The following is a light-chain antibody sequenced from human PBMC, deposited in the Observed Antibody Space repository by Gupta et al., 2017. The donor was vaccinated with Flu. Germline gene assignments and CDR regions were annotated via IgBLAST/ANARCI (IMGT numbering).Light chain of an antibody. V-gene: IGKV1-39*01. J-gene: IGKJ1*01. CDR1: LAITKY. Sequence: DIQVTQSPSSLSASIGDRVNITCRTSLAITKYLNWYQHKSGVAPKLLIYDASHLQSGVPSRFSGSGSGTEFTLTITSLQPEDFATYFCQQSHSMPWAFGQGTKVDIK. CDR2: DAS. CDR3: QQSHSMPWA.